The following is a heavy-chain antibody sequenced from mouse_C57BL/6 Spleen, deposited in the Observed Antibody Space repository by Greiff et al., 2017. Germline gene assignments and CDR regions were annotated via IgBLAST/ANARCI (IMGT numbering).Heavy chain of an antibody. Sequence: QVQLQQPGAELVKPGASVKLSCKASGYTFTSYWMHWVKQRPGQGLEWIGMIHPNSGSTNYNEKFKGKATLTVDKSSSTAYMQLSSLTSEDSVFYYCARNAVYSYFVDWGTGTTLTVSS. V-gene: IGHV1-64*01. D-gene: IGHD2-1*01. CDR2: IHPNSGST. CDR3: ARNAVYSYFVD. CDR1: GYTFTSYW. J-gene: IGHJ2*01.